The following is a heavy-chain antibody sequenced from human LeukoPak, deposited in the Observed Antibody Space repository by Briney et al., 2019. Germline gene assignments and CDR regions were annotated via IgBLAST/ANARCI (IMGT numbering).Heavy chain of an antibody. V-gene: IGHV1-24*01. CDR3: ATFQAYANSGHLRPYFDY. CDR2: SDPEDVKT. CDR1: GYSLTELA. D-gene: IGHD3-22*01. J-gene: IGHJ4*02. Sequence: ASVKVSCKISGYSLTELAIHWVRQAPGKGLEWMGGSDPEDVKTSFAEKFQGRVTFTEDTSTDTAFMELSRLRSDGTAVYYCATFQAYANSGHLRPYFDYWGQGTLVTVSS.